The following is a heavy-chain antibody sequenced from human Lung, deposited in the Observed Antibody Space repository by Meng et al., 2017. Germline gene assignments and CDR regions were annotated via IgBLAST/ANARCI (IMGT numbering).Heavy chain of an antibody. CDR1: GSSFCDYY. CDR2: INHSGST. D-gene: IGHD4-11*01. CDR3: ARGPTTMAHVFDY. Sequence: VQLQQVVDGLLQPSATLSFICVVSGSSFCDYYWSWIRQPAGKWLEWIGEINHSGSTNYNPSLESRATISAATSQINLSLKLSSVTAADSAVYYCARGPTTMAHVFDYWGQGTLVTVSS. J-gene: IGHJ4*02. V-gene: IGHV4-34*01.